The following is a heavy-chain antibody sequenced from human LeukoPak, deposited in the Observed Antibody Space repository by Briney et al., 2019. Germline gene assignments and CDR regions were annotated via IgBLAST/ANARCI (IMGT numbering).Heavy chain of an antibody. CDR3: AKDRDSSGWIRFDY. CDR1: GFTFDDYA. CDR2: IGWNSDSI. D-gene: IGHD6-19*01. V-gene: IGHV3-9*01. J-gene: IGHJ4*02. Sequence: GGSLRLSCAASGFTFDDYAMHWVRQAPGKGLEWVSGIGWNSDSIGYADSVKGRFTISRDNAKNSLYLQMNSLRAEDTALYYCAKDRDSSGWIRFDYWGQGTLVTVSS.